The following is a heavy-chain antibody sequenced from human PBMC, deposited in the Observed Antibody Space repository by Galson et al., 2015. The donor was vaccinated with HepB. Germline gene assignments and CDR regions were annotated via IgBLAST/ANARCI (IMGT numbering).Heavy chain of an antibody. CDR2: ISYDGSNK. CDR3: ARDKYTNGNNWFDP. CDR1: GFIFSSYG. V-gene: IGHV3-30*03. D-gene: IGHD6-25*01. Sequence: SLRLSCAASGFIFSSYGLHWVRQAPGKGLEWVTFISYDGSNKYYADSVKGRFTISRDNSKNTLYLQMNSLRGEDTAVYYCARDKYTNGNNWFDPWGQGTLVTVSS. J-gene: IGHJ5*02.